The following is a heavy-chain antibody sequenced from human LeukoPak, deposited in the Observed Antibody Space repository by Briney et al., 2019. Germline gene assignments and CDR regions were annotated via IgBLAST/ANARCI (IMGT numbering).Heavy chain of an antibody. Sequence: GGSLRLSCAASGFTVSNYEMNWVGQAPGGGLEWVSYSSSRGSTIYYADSVKGRFTSYRDNAKNSLYLLINSLRAEDTAVYYCARYCGGNCYKGMDVWGQGTTVTVSS. CDR3: ARYCGGNCYKGMDV. V-gene: IGHV3-48*03. CDR2: SSSRGSTI. J-gene: IGHJ6*02. CDR1: GFTVSNYE. D-gene: IGHD2-21*02.